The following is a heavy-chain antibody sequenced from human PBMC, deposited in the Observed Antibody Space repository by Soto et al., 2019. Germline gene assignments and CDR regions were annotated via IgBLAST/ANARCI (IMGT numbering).Heavy chain of an antibody. J-gene: IGHJ5*02. V-gene: IGHV1-18*01. CDR1: GYAFTTYG. CDR3: ARARYGDA. Sequence: QVHLVQSGAEVKKPGASVKVSCKGSGYAFTTYGITWVRQAPGQGLEWMGWISAHNGNTNYAQKLQGRVTVTRDTSTRTAYMELRRLRSDDTPVYYCARARYGDAWGQGARVTVSS. CDR2: ISAHNGNT. D-gene: IGHD1-1*01.